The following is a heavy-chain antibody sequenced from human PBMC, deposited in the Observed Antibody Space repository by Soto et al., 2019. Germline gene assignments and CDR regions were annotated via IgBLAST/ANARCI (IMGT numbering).Heavy chain of an antibody. V-gene: IGHV4-31*03. Sequence: PSETLSLTCTVSGGSISSGGYHWSWLRQHPGKGLEWIGYFYYSRSTYSNPSLKSRVTISVDKSKNQFSLKLSSVAAADTAVYYCARVYDCWSGYPHVDNWFDPWGQGTMVTVSS. J-gene: IGHJ5*02. CDR2: FYYSRST. D-gene: IGHD3-3*01. CDR1: GGSISSGGYH. CDR3: ARVYDCWSGYPHVDNWFDP.